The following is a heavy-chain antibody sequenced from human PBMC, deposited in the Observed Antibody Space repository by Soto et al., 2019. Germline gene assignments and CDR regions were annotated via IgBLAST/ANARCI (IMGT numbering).Heavy chain of an antibody. V-gene: IGHV3-33*01. J-gene: IGHJ6*02. CDR1: GFPFSTFG. CDR3: ARAEYNYASGSYSYFGLDV. CDR2: IWYDGSKE. D-gene: IGHD3-10*01. Sequence: PGGSLRLSCAASGFPFSTFGMHWVRQAPGKGLEWVAVIWYDGSKEYYADSVKGRFSISRDNSKNTLYVQMNSLRAEDTAVYYCARAEYNYASGSYSYFGLDVWGQGPPVTVSS.